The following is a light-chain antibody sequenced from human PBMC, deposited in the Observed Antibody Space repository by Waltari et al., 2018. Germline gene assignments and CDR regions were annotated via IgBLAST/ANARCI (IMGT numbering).Light chain of an antibody. CDR1: GSDIGRNN. CDR3: AAWDDSLGANV. J-gene: IGLJ1*01. V-gene: IGLV1-44*01. CDR2: TDN. Sequence: QSMLTQPPSASGTPGQRVTISCSGSGSDIGRNNVLWYQQFPGTAPTLLIYTDNHRPSGVPDRFSASKSGTSSSLAISGLQSEDEADYHCAAWDDSLGANVFGTGTRVTVL.